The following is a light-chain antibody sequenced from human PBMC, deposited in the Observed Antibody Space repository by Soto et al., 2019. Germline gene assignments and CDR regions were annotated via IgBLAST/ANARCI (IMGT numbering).Light chain of an antibody. J-gene: IGKJ1*01. CDR2: HAS. V-gene: IGKV3-15*01. CDR1: QTIYSN. CDR3: QQYQNLWT. Sequence: KQSPCTLSLSAWARGPLSCRASQTIYSNVAWYQQSPGQSPRLLIYHASSRATGIPAMLSGSGSGTEFTLTINSLQPEYVAVYYCQQYQNLWTCGQGTKVDIK.